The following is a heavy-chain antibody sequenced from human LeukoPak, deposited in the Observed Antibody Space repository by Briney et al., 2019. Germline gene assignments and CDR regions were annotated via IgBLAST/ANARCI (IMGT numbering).Heavy chain of an antibody. V-gene: IGHV3-66*01. CDR2: IYSGGGT. Sequence: PGGSLRLSCAASGFTVSSNYMTWVRQAPGKGLEWVSVIYSGGGTYYADSVKGRFTISRDNSKNTLYLQMNSLRAEDTAVCYCARGASRDGSGYWGQGTLVTVSS. D-gene: IGHD5-24*01. CDR1: GFTVSSNY. CDR3: ARGASRDGSGY. J-gene: IGHJ4*02.